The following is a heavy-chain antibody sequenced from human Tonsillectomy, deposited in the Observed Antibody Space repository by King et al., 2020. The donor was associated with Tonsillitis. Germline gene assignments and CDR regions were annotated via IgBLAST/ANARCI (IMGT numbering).Heavy chain of an antibody. Sequence: VQLVESGGGLVQPGGSLRLSCTASGFTLSNHWMTWVRQAPGKGLEWVANIKQGGSEKYYVDSVKGRFTISRDDAKNSLYLQMNNLRADDTALYYCARNNAMYVWGQGTTVTVSS. V-gene: IGHV3-7*01. CDR2: IKQGGSEK. J-gene: IGHJ6*02. CDR1: GFTLSNHW. CDR3: ARNNAMYV.